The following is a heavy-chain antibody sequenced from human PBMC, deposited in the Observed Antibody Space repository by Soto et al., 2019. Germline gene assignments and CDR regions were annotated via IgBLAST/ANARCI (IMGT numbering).Heavy chain of an antibody. V-gene: IGHV1-69*06. CDR2: IIPIIGTA. J-gene: IGHJ4*02. CDR3: ASPHLGSSGWTD. D-gene: IGHD6-19*01. Sequence: QVQLVQSGAEVKKPGSSVKVSCKASGGTFSSYAISWVRQAPGQGLEWMGGIIPIIGTANYAQKFQGRVTITADKSTSTAYMGLSSLSSEDTAVYYCASPHLGSSGWTDWGQGTLVTVSS. CDR1: GGTFSSYA.